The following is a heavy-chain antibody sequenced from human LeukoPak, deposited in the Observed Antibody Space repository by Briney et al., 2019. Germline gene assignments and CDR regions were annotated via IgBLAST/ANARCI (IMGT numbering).Heavy chain of an antibody. J-gene: IGHJ6*03. CDR2: ISSSSSYI. CDR3: ARGWGEGYMDV. V-gene: IGHV3-21*01. D-gene: IGHD7-27*01. CDR1: ALTFSSYS. Sequence: GGSLRLSCAASALTFSSYSMEWVRQAPGKGLEWVSSISSSSSYIYYADSVKGRVTISKDNSKNSLYLQMKSLRAEDTAVYYCARGWGEGYMDVWGKGTTVTVSS.